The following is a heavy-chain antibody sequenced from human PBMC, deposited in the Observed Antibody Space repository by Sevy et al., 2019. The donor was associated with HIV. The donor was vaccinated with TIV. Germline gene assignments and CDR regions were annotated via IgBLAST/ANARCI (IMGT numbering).Heavy chain of an antibody. CDR3: GKEGGGEGGDH. CDR2: IQYDGSNK. Sequence: GGSLRLSCAASGFSYSSYGMHWVRQAPGKGLEWVAYIQYDGSNKDYADSVKGRFTISRDNSKNTLDLQMTSLRVEDTAVYYCGKEGGGEGGDHWGQGTLVTVSS. V-gene: IGHV3-30*02. D-gene: IGHD2-21*01. CDR1: GFSYSSYG. J-gene: IGHJ4*02.